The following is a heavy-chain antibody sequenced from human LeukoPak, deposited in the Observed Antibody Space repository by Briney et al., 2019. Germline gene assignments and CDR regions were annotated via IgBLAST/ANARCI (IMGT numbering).Heavy chain of an antibody. Sequence: GASVKVSCKVSGYTLTGLSMHWVRQAPGKGLEWMGGFDPEDGETIYAQKFQGRVTMTEDTSTDTAYMELSSLRSEDTAVYYCATDLMARYCTNGVCSPRDYWGQGTLVTVSS. CDR3: ATDLMARYCTNGVCSPRDY. V-gene: IGHV1-24*01. CDR1: GYTLTGLS. D-gene: IGHD2-8*01. CDR2: FDPEDGET. J-gene: IGHJ4*02.